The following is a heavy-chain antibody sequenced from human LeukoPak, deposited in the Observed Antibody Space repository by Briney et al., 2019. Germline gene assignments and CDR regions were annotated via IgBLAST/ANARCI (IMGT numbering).Heavy chain of an antibody. D-gene: IGHD4-17*01. J-gene: IGHJ4*02. CDR1: GFTFSSYG. CDR2: ISYDGSNK. CDR3: AKAGRDGDYPGY. Sequence: GGSLRLSCAASGFTFSSYGMHWVRQAPGKGLEWVAVISYDGSNKYYADSVKGRFTISRDNSKNTLYLQMNSLRAEDTAVYYCAKAGRDGDYPGYWGQGTLVTVSS. V-gene: IGHV3-30*18.